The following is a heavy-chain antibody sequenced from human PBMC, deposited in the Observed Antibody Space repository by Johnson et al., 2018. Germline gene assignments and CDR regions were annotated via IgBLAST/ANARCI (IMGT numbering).Heavy chain of an antibody. D-gene: IGHD3-22*01. J-gene: IGHJ3*02. Sequence: VQLVQSGGGLVQPGRSLRLSCTASGFTFDDYAMHWVRQAPGKGLEWVSGISWNSGSIGYADSVKGRFTISRDNAKNSLYLQINSLRAEDTALYYCAMGVTMIVVDAFNIWGQGTMVTVSS. CDR2: ISWNSGSI. CDR3: AMGVTMIVVDAFNI. CDR1: GFTFDDYA. V-gene: IGHV3-9*01.